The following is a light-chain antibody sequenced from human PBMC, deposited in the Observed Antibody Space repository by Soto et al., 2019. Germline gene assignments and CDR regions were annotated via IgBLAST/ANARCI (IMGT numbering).Light chain of an antibody. J-gene: IGKJ1*01. CDR3: LQAHSFPRT. CDR2: AAS. CDR1: QDVNRW. Sequence: PSYGSASVGDRVSITCRASQDVNRWLAWYQHEPGKNPKLLIYAASSLQGGVPSRFSGSGSGTDFTLTITSLQPEDVATYYCLQAHSFPRTFGQGTKVDIK. V-gene: IGKV1-12*01.